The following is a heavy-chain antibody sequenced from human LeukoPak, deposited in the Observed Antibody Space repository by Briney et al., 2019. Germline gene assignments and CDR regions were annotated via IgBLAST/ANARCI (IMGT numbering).Heavy chain of an antibody. CDR3: ARGQIVAKYYFDY. D-gene: IGHD5-12*01. CDR1: GYTFTSYA. Sequence: ASVKVSCKASGYTFTSYAMNWVRQAPGQGLEWMGIINPSGGSTSYAQKFRGRVTMTRDTSTSTVYMELSSLRSEDTAVYYCARGQIVAKYYFDYWGQGTLVTVSS. J-gene: IGHJ4*02. V-gene: IGHV1-46*01. CDR2: INPSGGST.